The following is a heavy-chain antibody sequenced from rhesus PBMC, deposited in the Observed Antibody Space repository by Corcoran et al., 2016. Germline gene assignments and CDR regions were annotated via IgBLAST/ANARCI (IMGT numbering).Heavy chain of an antibody. V-gene: IGHV4-160*01. CDR2: IDSSGST. J-gene: IGHJ6*01. Sequence: QLQLQESGPGLVKPSETLSLTCAVSGGSISGYWWRWIRQPPGKGLEWIGRIDSSGSTDYNPSLKSRVTISRDTSKNQFSPKLSSVTAADTAVYYCARDQQPYYGLDSWGQGVVVTVSS. D-gene: IGHD6-43*01. CDR3: ARDQQPYYGLDS. CDR1: GGSISGYW.